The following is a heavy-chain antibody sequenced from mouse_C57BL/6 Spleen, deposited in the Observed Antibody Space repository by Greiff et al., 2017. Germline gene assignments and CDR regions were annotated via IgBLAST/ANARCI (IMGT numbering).Heavy chain of an antibody. J-gene: IGHJ2*01. D-gene: IGHD3-2*02. CDR2: IDPEDGDT. CDR1: GFNIKDYY. CDR3: ATATAQATLFDD. V-gene: IGHV14-1*01. Sequence: VQLQQSGAELVRPGASVKLSCTASGFNIKDYYMHWVKQRPEQGLEWIGRIDPEDGDTEYAPKFQGKATMTADTSSNTAYLQLSSLTSEDTAVYYCATATAQATLFDDWGQGTTLTVSS.